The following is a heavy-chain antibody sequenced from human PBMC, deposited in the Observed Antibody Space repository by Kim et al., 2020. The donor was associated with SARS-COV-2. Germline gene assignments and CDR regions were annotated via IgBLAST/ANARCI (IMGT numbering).Heavy chain of an antibody. Sequence: GGSLRLSCAASGFTFSNYAMNWVRQAPGKGLEWVSAIGDGGIRTYDADSVKGRFTISRDNSKNTLYLQMNSLRVEDTAVYYCAKMEGYTRTGYMGVWGKGTTDTVPS. D-gene: IGHD5-18*01. CDR1: GFTFSNYA. V-gene: IGHV3-23*01. CDR2: IGDGGIRT. J-gene: IGHJ6*04. CDR3: AKMEGYTRTGYMGV.